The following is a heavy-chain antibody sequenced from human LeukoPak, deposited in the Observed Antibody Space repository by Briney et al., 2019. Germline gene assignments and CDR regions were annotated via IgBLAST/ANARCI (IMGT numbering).Heavy chain of an antibody. V-gene: IGHV3-13*05. CDR1: GFTFSNYD. Sequence: GGSLRLSCAASGFTFSNYDIHWVRQIRGKGLEWVSGTAGDPYYPGSVKGRFTISRENAKKSLYLQMNSLRAEDTAVYYCARDLPDYAITFGGVIAPFDYWGQGTLVTVSS. CDR2: TAGDP. J-gene: IGHJ4*02. CDR3: ARDLPDYAITFGGVIAPFDY. D-gene: IGHD3-16*02.